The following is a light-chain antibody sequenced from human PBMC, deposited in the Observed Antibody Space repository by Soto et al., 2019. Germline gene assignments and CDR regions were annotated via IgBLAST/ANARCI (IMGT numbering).Light chain of an antibody. J-gene: IGKJ5*01. CDR2: LGS. V-gene: IGKV2-28*01. CDR3: MQALQTPPP. Sequence: DIVMTQSPLSLPVTPGEPASISCRSSQSLLHSNGYNYLDWFLQKPGQSPQLLIFLGSNRASGVPDWFSGIASGTDFTLKISRVEADDVGVYYCMQALQTPPPFGQGTRLEIK. CDR1: QSLLHSNGYNY.